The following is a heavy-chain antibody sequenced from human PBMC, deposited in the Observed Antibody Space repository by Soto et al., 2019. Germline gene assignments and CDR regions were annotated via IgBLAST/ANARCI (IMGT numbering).Heavy chain of an antibody. CDR3: ARRRAGSGYYFDH. J-gene: IGHJ4*02. V-gene: IGHV3-30-3*01. D-gene: IGHD3-22*01. Sequence: QVQLVESGGGVVQPGGSLRLSCVASGFTFSTYAIHWVRQAPGKGLEWVALVSVDGSLEYYADSVNGRSTVSRDNSKSTLYFQMNSLRPEDTAFYYCARRRAGSGYYFDHWGQGTLVTVSS. CDR1: GFTFSTYA. CDR2: VSVDGSLE.